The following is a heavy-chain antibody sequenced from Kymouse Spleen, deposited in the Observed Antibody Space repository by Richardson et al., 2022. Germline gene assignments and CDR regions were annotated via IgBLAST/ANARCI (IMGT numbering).Heavy chain of an antibody. CDR2: ISWNSGSI. CDR1: GFTFDDYA. Sequence: EVQLVESGGGLVQPGRSLRLSCAASGFTFDDYAMHWVRQAPGKGLEWVSGISWNSGSIGYADSVKGRFTISRDNAKNSLYLQMNSLRAEDTALYYCAKDMAVTTDYYYGMDVWGQGTTVTVSS. CDR3: AKDMAVTTDYYYGMDV. J-gene: IGHJ6*02. D-gene: IGHD4-11,IGHD4-11*01. V-gene: IGHV3-9*01.